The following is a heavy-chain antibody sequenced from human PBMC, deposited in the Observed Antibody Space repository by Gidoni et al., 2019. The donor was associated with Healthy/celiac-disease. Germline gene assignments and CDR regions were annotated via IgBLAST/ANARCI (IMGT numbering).Heavy chain of an antibody. V-gene: IGHV3-48*02. D-gene: IGHD1-26*01. CDR2: ICSSSSTI. J-gene: IGHJ4*02. CDR1: GFTFSSYS. CDR3: ARALPRWEDLDY. Sequence: EVQLVESGGGLVQPGGSLRLSCAASGFTFSSYSMNWVRQAPGKGLEWVSYICSSSSTIYSADSVKGRFTISRDNAKNSLYLQMNSLRDEDTAVYYCARALPRWEDLDYWGQGTLVTVSS.